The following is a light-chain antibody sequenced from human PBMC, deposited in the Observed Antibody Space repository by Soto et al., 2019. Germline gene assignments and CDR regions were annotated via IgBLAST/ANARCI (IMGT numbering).Light chain of an antibody. Sequence: EIVLTQSPATLSLSPGEGATLACRASQSVSSNYLAWYQQKPGQAPRLLIYGASTRATGIPARFSGSGSGTEFTLTISSLQSEDFAVYYCQQYNNWPLTFGGGTKVDIK. CDR1: QSVSSN. V-gene: IGKV3-15*01. J-gene: IGKJ4*01. CDR3: QQYNNWPLT. CDR2: GAS.